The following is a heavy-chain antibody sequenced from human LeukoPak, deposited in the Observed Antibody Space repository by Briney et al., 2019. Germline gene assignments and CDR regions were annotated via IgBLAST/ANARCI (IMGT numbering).Heavy chain of an antibody. CDR2: ISSSSRTI. J-gene: IGHJ4*02. CDR1: GFTFSTYA. CDR3: TRDPRRLDY. Sequence: PGGSLRLSCAVSGFTFSTYAMNWVRQAPGKGLEWVSYISSSSRTIHYADSVKGRFTISRDNAKNSLYLQMNSLRAEDTAVYYCTRDPRRLDYWGQGTLVTVSS. V-gene: IGHV3-48*04.